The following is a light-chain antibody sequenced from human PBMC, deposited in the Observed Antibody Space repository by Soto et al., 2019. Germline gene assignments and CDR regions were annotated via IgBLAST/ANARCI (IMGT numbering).Light chain of an antibody. CDR3: QQYNNWPPYT. V-gene: IGKV3-15*01. Sequence: EIVLTPSPATLSVSPGERTSLSCRASQSVSRNLGWFQKKPGQSPRLLIYGASTRAAGIPARSSGSGSWTEFNLTMTALQSDDFAYYYCQQYNNWPPYTFGQGTKLESK. CDR2: GAS. J-gene: IGKJ2*01. CDR1: QSVSRN.